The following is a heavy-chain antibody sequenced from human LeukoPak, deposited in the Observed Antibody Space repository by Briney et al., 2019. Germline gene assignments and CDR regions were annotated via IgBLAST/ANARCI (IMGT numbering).Heavy chain of an antibody. CDR2: IRSKAYGGTT. D-gene: IGHD2-15*01. CDR1: GFTFGDYA. V-gene: IGHV3-49*04. Sequence: GGSLRLSCTASGFTFGDYAMSWVRQAPGKGLEWVGFIRSKAYGGTTEYAASVKGRFTISRDDSKSIAYLQMNSLKTEDTAVYYCTRDEDVVVVVAATFDYWGQGTLVTVSS. J-gene: IGHJ4*02. CDR3: TRDEDVVVVVAATFDY.